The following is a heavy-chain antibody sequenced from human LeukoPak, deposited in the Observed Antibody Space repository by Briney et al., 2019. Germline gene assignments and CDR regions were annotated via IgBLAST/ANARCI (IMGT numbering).Heavy chain of an antibody. J-gene: IGHJ4*02. D-gene: IGHD3-10*01. CDR1: GFTFSSYG. Sequence: GGSLRLSCAASGFTFSSYGMSWVRQAPGKGLEWVSVIYSGGSTYYADSVKGRFTISRDNSKNTLYLQMNSLRAEDTAVYYCARHYYGSGSYLYYFDYWGQGTLVTVSS. CDR3: ARHYYGSGSYLYYFDY. V-gene: IGHV3-66*04. CDR2: IYSGGST.